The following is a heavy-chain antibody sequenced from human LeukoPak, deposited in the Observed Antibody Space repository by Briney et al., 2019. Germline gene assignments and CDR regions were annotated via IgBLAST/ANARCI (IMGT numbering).Heavy chain of an antibody. D-gene: IGHD6-19*01. J-gene: IGHJ6*03. CDR3: ARGPRRQWLVRYYYYYMDV. V-gene: IGHV4-39*07. CDR1: GGSISSSSYY. CDR2: IYYSGST. Sequence: SETLSLTRTVSGGSISSSSYYWGWIRQPPGKGLEWIGSIYYSGSTYYNPSLKSRVTISVDTSKNQFSLKLSSVTAADTAVYYCARGPRRQWLVRYYYYYMDVWGKGTTVTVSS.